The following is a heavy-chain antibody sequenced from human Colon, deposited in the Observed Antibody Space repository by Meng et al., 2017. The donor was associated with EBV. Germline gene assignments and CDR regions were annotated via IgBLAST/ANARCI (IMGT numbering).Heavy chain of an antibody. J-gene: IGHJ5*02. V-gene: IGHV4-34*01. CDR1: GGSSRDDC. CDR2: IDNKGNT. Sequence: QLRKEGGGRWHPPATRSRRSACDGGSSRDDCWTWFRHPPGKGQEGIGEIDNKGNTKYNPSLKSRVTISLDTSKKQFSLKVSSVTAADSAVYYCARRGPSGNFSPWSQGALVTVSS. D-gene: IGHD3-10*01. CDR3: ARRGPSGNFSP.